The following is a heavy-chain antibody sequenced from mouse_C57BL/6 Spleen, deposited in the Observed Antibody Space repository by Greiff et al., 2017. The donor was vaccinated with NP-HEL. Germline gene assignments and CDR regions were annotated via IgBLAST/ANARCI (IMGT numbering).Heavy chain of an antibody. J-gene: IGHJ2*01. V-gene: IGHV1-64*01. CDR1: GYTFTSYW. CDR3: ARRGGKGLFDY. CDR2: IHPNSGST. D-gene: IGHD3-3*01. Sequence: VQLQQPGAELVKPGASVKLSCKASGYTFTSYWMHWVKQRPGQGLEWIGMIHPNSGSTNYNEKFKSKATLTVDKSSSTAYMQLSSLTSEDSAVYYCARRGGKGLFDYWGQGTTLTVSS.